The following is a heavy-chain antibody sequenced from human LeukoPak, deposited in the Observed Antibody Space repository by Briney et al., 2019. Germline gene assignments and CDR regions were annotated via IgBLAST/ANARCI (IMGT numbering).Heavy chain of an antibody. CDR3: ARDVYSSSWTLDY. D-gene: IGHD6-13*01. J-gene: IGHJ4*02. CDR2: IKQDGSEK. Sequence: GGSLRLSCAASGFTFSSYWISWVRQAPGKGVEGVANIKQDGSEKYYVDSVKGRFTISRDNAKNSLYLQMNSLRAEDTAVYYCARDVYSSSWTLDYWGQGTLVTVSS. CDR1: GFTFSSYW. V-gene: IGHV3-7*01.